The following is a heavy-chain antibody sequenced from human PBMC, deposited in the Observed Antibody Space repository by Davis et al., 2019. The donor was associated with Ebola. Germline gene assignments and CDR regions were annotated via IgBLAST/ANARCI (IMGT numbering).Heavy chain of an antibody. CDR2: IDPSDSYT. CDR3: ASYSNYHYYYYMDV. D-gene: IGHD4-11*01. CDR1: GYSFTSYW. Sequence: GESLKISCTASGYSFTSYWISWVRQMPGKGLEWMGRIDPSDSYTNYSPSFQGHVTISADKSISTAYLQWSSLKASDTAMYYCASYSNYHYYYYMDVWGKGTTVTVSS. V-gene: IGHV5-10-1*01. J-gene: IGHJ6*03.